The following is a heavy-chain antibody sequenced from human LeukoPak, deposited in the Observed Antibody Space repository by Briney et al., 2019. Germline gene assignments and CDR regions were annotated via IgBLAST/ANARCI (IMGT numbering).Heavy chain of an antibody. CDR2: IIPIPGIA. V-gene: IGHV1-69*02. CDR3: ARGFRDYDSSGYYPSPSRFWYFDL. Sequence: SVKVSCKASGGTFSNYTISWVRQAPGQGPEWMGRIIPIPGIANYAQKFQGRVTLTADKSTSTAYMELSSLRSEDTAVYYCARGFRDYDSSGYYPSPSRFWYFDLWGRGTLVTVSS. J-gene: IGHJ2*01. D-gene: IGHD3-22*01. CDR1: GGTFSNYT.